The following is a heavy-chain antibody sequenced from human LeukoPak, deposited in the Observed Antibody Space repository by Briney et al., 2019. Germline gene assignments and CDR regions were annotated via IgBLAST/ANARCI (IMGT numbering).Heavy chain of an antibody. CDR1: GFTFRIYG. CDR3: AKTLPYEVYCSGDCPYLFDH. D-gene: IGHD2-21*02. J-gene: IGHJ4*02. Sequence: GGSLRLSCAASGFTFRIYGVSWLRQAPGKGLEWVSAIRGSGAQTFYADSVQGRFTISRDNPKNTLYLEMNSLRAEDTAVYYCAKTLPYEVYCSGDCPYLFDHWGRGTMVTVSS. V-gene: IGHV3-23*01. CDR2: IRGSGAQT.